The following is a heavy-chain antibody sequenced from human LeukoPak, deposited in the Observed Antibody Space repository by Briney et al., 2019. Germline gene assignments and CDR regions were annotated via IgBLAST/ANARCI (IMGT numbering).Heavy chain of an antibody. CDR3: ARASERGDYYFDY. CDR1: GFTFSSYA. V-gene: IGHV3-23*01. Sequence: GGSLRLSCAASGFTFSSYAMSWVRQAPGKGLEWVSAISGSGGSTYYADSVKGRFTISRDNSKNTLYLQMNSLRAEDTAVYYCARASERGDYYFDYWGQGTLVTVSS. D-gene: IGHD2-21*02. CDR2: ISGSGGST. J-gene: IGHJ4*02.